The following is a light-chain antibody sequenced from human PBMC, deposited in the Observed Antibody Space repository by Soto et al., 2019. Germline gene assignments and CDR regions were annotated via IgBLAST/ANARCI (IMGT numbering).Light chain of an antibody. CDR3: QQCAHSPLT. CDR2: DAF. V-gene: IGKV3-20*01. Sequence: EIVLTQSPGTLSLSPGARATLSCRASQSVSNNYLAWYQQKPGQAPRLLINDAFNRATGIPDRFSGSGSGTDFNLTISRLEPEDFAVYYCQQCAHSPLTFGQGTRVEIK. J-gene: IGKJ1*01. CDR1: QSVSNNY.